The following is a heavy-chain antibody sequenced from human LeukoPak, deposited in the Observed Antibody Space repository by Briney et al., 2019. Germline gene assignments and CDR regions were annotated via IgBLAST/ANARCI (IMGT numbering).Heavy chain of an antibody. CDR2: INHSGST. Sequence: SETLSLTCAVYGGSFSRYYWSWIRQPPGKGLEWIGEINHSGSTNYNPSLKSRVTISVDTSKNQFSLKLSSVTAADTAVYYCARTCPKYYYYYGMDVWGQGTTVTVSS. V-gene: IGHV4-34*01. CDR1: GGSFSRYY. CDR3: ARTCPKYYYYYGMDV. J-gene: IGHJ6*02.